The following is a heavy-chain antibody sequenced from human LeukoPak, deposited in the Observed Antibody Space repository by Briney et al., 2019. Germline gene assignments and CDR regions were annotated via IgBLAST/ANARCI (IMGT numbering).Heavy chain of an antibody. J-gene: IGHJ4*02. CDR2: ISAYTGNT. V-gene: IGHV1-18*01. D-gene: IGHD6-13*01. CDR3: ARETATTGTDY. CDR1: GYTFTNYG. Sequence: ASVKVSCKASGYTFTNYGISWVRQAPGQGPEWMGWISAYTGNTNYAQKLQDRVIMTTDTSTSTAYMELRSLRSDDTAVYYCARETATTGTDYWGQGTLVTVSS.